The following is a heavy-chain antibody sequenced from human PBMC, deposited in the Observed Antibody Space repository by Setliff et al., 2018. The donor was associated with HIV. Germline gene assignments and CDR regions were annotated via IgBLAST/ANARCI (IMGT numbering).Heavy chain of an antibody. D-gene: IGHD2-8*01. Sequence: ASVKVSCKASGYTFTSYAIHWVRQAPGQWLEWMGWINVGKGNTKYSQDLQGRVTITRDTSASTAYMELNSLRSEDMAVYYCARTPYCTNGLCYRYYFDYWGQGTLVTVSS. V-gene: IGHV1-3*03. J-gene: IGHJ4*02. CDR1: GYTFTSYA. CDR2: INVGKGNT. CDR3: ARTPYCTNGLCYRYYFDY.